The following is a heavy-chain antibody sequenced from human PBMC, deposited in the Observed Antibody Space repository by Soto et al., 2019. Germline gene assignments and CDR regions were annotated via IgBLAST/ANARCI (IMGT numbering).Heavy chain of an antibody. J-gene: IGHJ4*02. CDR1: GFTISNYG. V-gene: IGHV3-23*01. Sequence: DVPVLESGGGMVQPGGSLRLSCAASGFTISNYGMTWVRQAPGKGLEWVSAISGRDGYTYYAVSVKGRFTISRHNSKNTLYLQMNSLPAEDTAIYYCAKVERMTPYTHLRWGQGTLVTVSS. D-gene: IGHD1-1*01. CDR3: AKVERMTPYTHLR. CDR2: ISGRDGYT.